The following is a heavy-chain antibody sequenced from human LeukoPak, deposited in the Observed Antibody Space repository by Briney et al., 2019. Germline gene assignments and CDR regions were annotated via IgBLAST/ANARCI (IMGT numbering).Heavy chain of an antibody. D-gene: IGHD3-10*01. CDR1: GFTFSDYY. V-gene: IGHV3-11*01. CDR2: ISSSGSTI. J-gene: IGHJ3*02. CDR3: AKDHYYGSGSPEYDAFDI. Sequence: GGSLRLSCAASGFTFSDYYMSWIRQAPGKGLEWVSYISSSGSTIYYADSVKGRFTISRDNAKNSLYLQMNSLRAEDTALYYCAKDHYYGSGSPEYDAFDIWGQGTMVTVSS.